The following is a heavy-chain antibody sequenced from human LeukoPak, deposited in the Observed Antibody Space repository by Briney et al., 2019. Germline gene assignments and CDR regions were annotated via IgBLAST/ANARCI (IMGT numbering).Heavy chain of an antibody. CDR2: MNPNSGNT. CDR3: ARDALPDRYCSSTSCLNWFDP. V-gene: IGHV1-8*01. Sequence: ASVKVSCKASGYTFTSYDINWMRQATGQGLEWMGWMNPNSGNTGYAQKFQGRVTMTRNTSISTAYMELSSLRSEDTAVYYCARDALPDRYCSSTSCLNWFDPWGQGTLVTVSS. CDR1: GYTFTSYD. D-gene: IGHD2-2*01. J-gene: IGHJ5*02.